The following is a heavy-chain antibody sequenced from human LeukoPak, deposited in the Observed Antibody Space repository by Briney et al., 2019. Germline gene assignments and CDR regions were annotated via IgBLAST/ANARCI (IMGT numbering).Heavy chain of an antibody. CDR2: LKSHTDGGTT. Sequence: GGSLRLFCAASGFTFSNYWLSRVRQAPGKGLEWVGRLKSHTDGGTTDDAAPVKGRFTISRDDSKNTLYLQMNSLKTEDTAVYFFHAEDGIRDFDWLFCYFDYWGQGTLVTVSS. V-gene: IGHV3-15*01. CDR3: HAEDGIRDFDWLFCYFDY. J-gene: IGHJ4*02. CDR1: GFTFSNYW. D-gene: IGHD3-9*01.